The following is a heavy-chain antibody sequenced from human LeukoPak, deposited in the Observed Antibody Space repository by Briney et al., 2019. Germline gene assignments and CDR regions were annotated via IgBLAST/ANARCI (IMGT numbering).Heavy chain of an antibody. D-gene: IGHD6-6*01. CDR3: ARKSSSLGYYFDY. Sequence: GGSLRLSCAASEFTFSSYGMHWVRQAPGKGLEGVASIRYDGSNKYYADSVKGRFTISRDNSKHTLYLQMNSLRVADTAVYYCARKSSSLGYYFDYWGQGTLVTVSS. CDR1: EFTFSSYG. V-gene: IGHV3-30*02. CDR2: IRYDGSNK. J-gene: IGHJ4*02.